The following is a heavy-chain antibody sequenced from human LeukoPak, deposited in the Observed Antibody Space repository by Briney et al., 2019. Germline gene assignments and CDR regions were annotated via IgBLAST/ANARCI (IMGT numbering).Heavy chain of an antibody. CDR1: GGTFSSYA. V-gene: IGHV1-69*13. J-gene: IGHJ6*03. CDR2: IISIFGTA. D-gene: IGHD3-9*01. Sequence: SVKVSCKASGGTFSSYAISWVRQAPGQGLEWMGGIISIFGTANYAQKFQGRVTITADESTSTAYMELSSLRSEDTAVYYCARGVLRYFDRLFYYYMDVWGKGTTVTVSS. CDR3: ARGVLRYFDRLFYYYMDV.